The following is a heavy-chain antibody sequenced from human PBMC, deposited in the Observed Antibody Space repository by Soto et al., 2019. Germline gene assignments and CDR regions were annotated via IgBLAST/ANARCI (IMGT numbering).Heavy chain of an antibody. CDR1: GGSISSGGYY. D-gene: IGHD3-3*01. CDR2: IYYSGST. Sequence: TSATLSLTCTVSGGSISSGGYYWSWIRQHPGKGLEWIGYIYYSGSTYYNPSLKSRVTISVDTSKNQFSLKLSSVTAADTAVYYCARAQGVLRFLERSRPWFDPWGQGTLVTVSS. V-gene: IGHV4-31*03. CDR3: ARAQGVLRFLERSRPWFDP. J-gene: IGHJ5*02.